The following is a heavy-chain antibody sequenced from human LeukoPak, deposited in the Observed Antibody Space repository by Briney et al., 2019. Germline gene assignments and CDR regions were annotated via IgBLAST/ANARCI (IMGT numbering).Heavy chain of an antibody. V-gene: IGHV3-74*01. J-gene: IGHJ4*02. Sequence: PGGSLRLSCAASGFTFSSYWMHWVRQPPGKGLVWVSRISPDGSTTGHADSVKGRFTTSRDNAKNTLSLQMNSLRAEDTAVYYCTRDFDFSSAIWGQGTLVTVSS. CDR1: GFTFSSYW. D-gene: IGHD3-3*01. CDR2: ISPDGSTT. CDR3: TRDFDFSSAI.